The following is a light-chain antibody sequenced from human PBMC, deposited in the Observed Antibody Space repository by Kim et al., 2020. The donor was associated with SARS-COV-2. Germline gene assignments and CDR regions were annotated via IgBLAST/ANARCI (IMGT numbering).Light chain of an antibody. Sequence: QSITVSCTGTSSDIGGYNYVSWYQQHPDKAPKLMIYDDNYRPSGVSNRFSGSKSGNTASLTISGLQAEDEADYYCSSYTSSSTLEVFGTGTKVTVL. CDR1: SSDIGGYNY. V-gene: IGLV2-14*03. J-gene: IGLJ1*01. CDR3: SSYTSSSTLEV. CDR2: DDN.